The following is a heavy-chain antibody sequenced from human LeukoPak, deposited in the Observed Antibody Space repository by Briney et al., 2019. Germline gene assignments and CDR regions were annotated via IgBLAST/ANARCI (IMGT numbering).Heavy chain of an antibody. CDR1: GGSITSSNW. D-gene: IGHD6-19*01. CDR3: ARAWQWLVIFDY. CDR2: IHHSGST. J-gene: IGHJ4*02. V-gene: IGHV4-4*02. Sequence: SGTLSLTCAVSGGSITSSNWWSWVRQPPGKGLEWIGEIHHSGSTNYNPSLKSRVTISVDTSKNQFSLKLSSVTAADTAVYYCARAWQWLVIFDYWGQGTLVTVSS.